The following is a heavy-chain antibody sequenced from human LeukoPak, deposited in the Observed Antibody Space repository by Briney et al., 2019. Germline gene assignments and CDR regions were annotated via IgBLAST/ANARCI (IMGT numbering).Heavy chain of an antibody. J-gene: IGHJ4*02. V-gene: IGHV4-39*01. CDR3: ARSNGDYFEYIDY. CDR1: GGSISSSSYY. CDR2: IYYSGST. Sequence: SETLSLTCTVSGGSISSSSYYWGWIRQPPGKGLEWIGSIYYSGSTYYNPSLKSRVTISVDTSKNQFSLKLSSVTAADTAVYYCARSNGDYFEYIDYWGQGTLVTVSS. D-gene: IGHD4-17*01.